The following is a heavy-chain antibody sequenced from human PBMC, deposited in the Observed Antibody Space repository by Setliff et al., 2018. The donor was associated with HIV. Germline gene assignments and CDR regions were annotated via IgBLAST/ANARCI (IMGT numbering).Heavy chain of an antibody. V-gene: IGHV3-21*01. CDR2: ISSSSSYM. Sequence: GSLRLSCAASGFTFSSYSMNWVRQAPGKGLEWVSSISSSSSYMYYADSVKGRFTISRDNAKNSLYLQMNSLRAEDTAVYYCVYGSGRSPLSYGLDVWGQGTTVTVSS. CDR1: GFTFSSYS. CDR3: VYGSGRSPLSYGLDV. J-gene: IGHJ6*02. D-gene: IGHD3-10*01.